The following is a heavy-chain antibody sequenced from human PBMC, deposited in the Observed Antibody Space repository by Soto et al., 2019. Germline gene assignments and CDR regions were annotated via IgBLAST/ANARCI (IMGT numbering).Heavy chain of an antibody. J-gene: IGHJ4*02. CDR2: IYYSRST. CDR3: ARDGDYYDSSGYYWRYFDY. CDR1: GGSISSGDYY. V-gene: IGHV4-30-4*01. D-gene: IGHD3-22*01. Sequence: PSETLSLTCTVSGGSISSGDYYWSWIRQPPGKGLEWIGYIYYSRSTYYNPSLKSRVTISVDTSKNQFSLKLSSVTAADTAVYYCARDGDYYDSSGYYWRYFDYWGQGTLVTVSS.